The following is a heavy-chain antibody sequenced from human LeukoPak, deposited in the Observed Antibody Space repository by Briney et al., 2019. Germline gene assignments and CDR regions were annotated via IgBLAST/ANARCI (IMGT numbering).Heavy chain of an antibody. CDR3: AKDTWDSSGYLSL. CDR1: GFTFTDYT. J-gene: IGHJ4*02. CDR2: ISWHSGSI. D-gene: IGHD3-22*01. V-gene: IGHV3-9*01. Sequence: GGSLRLSCAASGFTFTDYTMHWVRQAPGKGLEWVSGISWHSGSIGYADSVKGRFTISRDNAKNSLYLQMNSLRAEDTALYYCAKDTWDSSGYLSLWGQGTLVTVSS.